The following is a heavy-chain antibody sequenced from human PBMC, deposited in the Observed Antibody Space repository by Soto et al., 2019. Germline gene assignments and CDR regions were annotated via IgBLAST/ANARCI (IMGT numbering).Heavy chain of an antibody. CDR3: ARHGYSYGGGYFDY. J-gene: IGHJ4*02. V-gene: IGHV3-66*04. CDR1: GFPVSNNH. Sequence: EVQLVESGGGLVQPGGSQRLSCAASGFPVSNNHMMWLRRAPGRGLEWVSVIYSGGSAYYADSVKGRFTISRDNSKNTLYLQMNSLRAEDTAVYYCARHGYSYGGGYFDYWGQGTLVTVSS. D-gene: IGHD5-18*01. CDR2: IYSGGSA.